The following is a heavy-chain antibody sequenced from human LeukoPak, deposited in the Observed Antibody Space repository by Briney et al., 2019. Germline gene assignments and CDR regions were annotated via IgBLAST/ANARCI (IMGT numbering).Heavy chain of an antibody. D-gene: IGHD3-22*01. CDR1: GYTFTSYD. J-gene: IGHJ4*02. CDR3: ARDTYYYDSSGYYYGTGFDY. V-gene: IGHV1-8*01. CDR2: MNPNSGNT. Sequence: GASVKVSYKASGYTFTSYDINWVRQATGQGLEWMGWMNPNSGNTGYAQKFQGRVTMARNTSISTAYMELSSLRSEDTAVYYCARDTYYYDSSGYYYGTGFDYWGQGTLVTVSS.